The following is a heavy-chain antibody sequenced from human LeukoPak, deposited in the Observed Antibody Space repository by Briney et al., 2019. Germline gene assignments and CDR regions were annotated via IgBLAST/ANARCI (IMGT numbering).Heavy chain of an antibody. CDR1: GGSISSYY. CDR3: ARSPPLYGDYAQYYFDY. Sequence: SETLSLTCTVSGGSISSYYWSWIRQPPGKGLEWIGYIHYSGSTNYNPSLKSRVTTSVDTSKNQFSLKLSSVTAADTAVYYCARSPPLYGDYAQYYFDYWGQGTLVTVSS. V-gene: IGHV4-59*08. D-gene: IGHD4-17*01. CDR2: IHYSGST. J-gene: IGHJ4*02.